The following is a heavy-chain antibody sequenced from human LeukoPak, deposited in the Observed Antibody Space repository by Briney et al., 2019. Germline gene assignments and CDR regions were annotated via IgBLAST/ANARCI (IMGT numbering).Heavy chain of an antibody. CDR3: AKDLIAAAGVFDY. J-gene: IGHJ4*02. V-gene: IGHV3-23*01. CDR1: GFTFSTYS. Sequence: GGSLRLSCAASGFTFSTYSMSWVRQAPGKGLEWVSAIDGGSASIYYADSVKGRLTISRDNSKNTLYLQMNSLRAEDTAVYYCAKDLIAAAGVFDYWGQGTLVTVSS. D-gene: IGHD6-13*01. CDR2: IDGGSASI.